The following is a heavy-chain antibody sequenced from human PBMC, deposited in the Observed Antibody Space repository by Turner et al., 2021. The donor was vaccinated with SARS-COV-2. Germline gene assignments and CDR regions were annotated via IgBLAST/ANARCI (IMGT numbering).Heavy chain of an antibody. CDR3: ARDGGSYFDY. CDR2: ISYDGSNK. CDR1: GFTFSSYA. J-gene: IGHJ4*02. Sequence: QVQLVDSGGGVVHPGRSLRLSCAASGFTFSSYAIHWVRQAPGKGLEREALISYDGSNKYYADSVKGRITISRDNSKNTLYLQMNSLRAEETAVYYCARDGGSYFDYWGQGTLVTVSS. V-gene: IGHV3-30-3*01. D-gene: IGHD1-26*01.